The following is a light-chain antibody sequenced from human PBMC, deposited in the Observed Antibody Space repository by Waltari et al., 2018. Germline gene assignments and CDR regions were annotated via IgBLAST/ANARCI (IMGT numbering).Light chain of an antibody. CDR2: GTS. V-gene: IGKV4-1*01. Sequence: DIVMTQSPDSLAVSLGETTTLNCKSSQTILYSSYNKNYLAWYQVKPGQAPKLLVYGTSTRESGVPDRFSGSGYGTDFSLTISSLQAEDVAVYYCQQYYSAPYTFGQGTKLEIK. CDR1: QTILYSSYNKNY. CDR3: QQYYSAPYT. J-gene: IGKJ2*01.